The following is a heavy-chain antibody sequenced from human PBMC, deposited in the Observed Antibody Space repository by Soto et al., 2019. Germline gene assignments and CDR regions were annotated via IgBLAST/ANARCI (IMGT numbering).Heavy chain of an antibody. V-gene: IGHV1-46*01. Sequence: ASVKVSCNADRAPFTSYYMHWVLQAPGQGLEWMGIINPSGGSTSYAQKFQGRVTMTRYTSTSTVYMELSSLRSEDTAVYYCARDRGRDGYNHAFDIWGQGTMVTVSS. CDR2: INPSGGST. D-gene: IGHD5-12*01. CDR1: RAPFTSYY. J-gene: IGHJ3*02. CDR3: ARDRGRDGYNHAFDI.